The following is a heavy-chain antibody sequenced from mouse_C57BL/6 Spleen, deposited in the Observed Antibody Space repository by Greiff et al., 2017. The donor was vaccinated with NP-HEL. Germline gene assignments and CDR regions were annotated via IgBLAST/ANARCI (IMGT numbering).Heavy chain of an antibody. D-gene: IGHD1-1*01. Sequence: LVESGPELVKPGASVKISCKASGYSFTGYYMNWVKQSPEKSLEWIGEINPSTGGTTYNQKFKAKATLTVDKSSSTAYMQLKSLTSEDSAVYYCARRNYYGSSPAWFAYWGQGTLVTVSA. CDR1: GYSFTGYY. CDR2: INPSTGGT. CDR3: ARRNYYGSSPAWFAY. V-gene: IGHV1-42*01. J-gene: IGHJ3*01.